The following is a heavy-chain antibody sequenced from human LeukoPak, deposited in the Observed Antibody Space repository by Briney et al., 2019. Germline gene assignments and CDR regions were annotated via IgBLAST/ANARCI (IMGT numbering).Heavy chain of an antibody. D-gene: IGHD3-10*01. CDR2: ISSSSSYI. CDR3: ARAITMVRGVPFDY. Sequence: GGSLRLSCAASGFTFSSYSMNWVRQAPGKGLEWVLSISSSSSYIYYADSVKGRFTISRDNAKNSLYLQMNSLRAEDTAVYYCARAITMVRGVPFDYWGQGTLVTVSS. V-gene: IGHV3-21*01. CDR1: GFTFSSYS. J-gene: IGHJ4*02.